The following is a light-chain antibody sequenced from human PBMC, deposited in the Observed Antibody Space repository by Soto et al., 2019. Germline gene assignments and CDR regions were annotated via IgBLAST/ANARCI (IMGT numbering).Light chain of an antibody. V-gene: IGKV2-28*01. J-gene: IGKJ1*01. Sequence: DIVMTQSPLFLPVTPGEPASISCGSSQSLLHSNGYNYLDWYLQKPGQSPQLLIYLGSNRASGVPDRFSGSGSGTDFTLKISRVEAEDVGVYYCRQTRQTRTFGQGTKVDIK. CDR3: RQTRQTRT. CDR2: LGS. CDR1: QSLLHSNGYNY.